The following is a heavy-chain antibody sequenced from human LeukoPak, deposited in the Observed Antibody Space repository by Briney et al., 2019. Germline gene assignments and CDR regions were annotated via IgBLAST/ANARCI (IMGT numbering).Heavy chain of an antibody. J-gene: IGHJ3*02. CDR3: TSGVERLLCGVVTHALDI. D-gene: IGHD3-3*01. CDR1: GFAFCNAW. Sequence: GVSLRLSCAASGFAFCNAWMMWLRQAPGKGRVRVIRIKSKTDGVTTGYAAPVKDSLNRQRDDSNDSLYLQMKSLKNEGTAVYYCTSGVERLLCGVVTHALDIWGEGTMVTVSS. V-gene: IGHV3-15*01. CDR2: IKSKTDGVTT.